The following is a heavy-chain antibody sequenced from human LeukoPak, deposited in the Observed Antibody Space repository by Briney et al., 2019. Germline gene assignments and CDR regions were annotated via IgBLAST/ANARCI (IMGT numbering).Heavy chain of an antibody. V-gene: IGHV3-23*01. Sequence: GGSLGLSCAPSGFTFCSYVMNWVRQAPGEGLEWVSVISGGGGSTYYADSVKGRFTISRDNSKNTLFLQMNSLRAEDTTVYYCAKGGYCSSTSCYVGWFDPWGQGTLVTVSS. CDR3: AKGGYCSSTSCYVGWFDP. D-gene: IGHD2-2*01. CDR2: ISGGGGST. J-gene: IGHJ5*02. CDR1: GFTFCSYV.